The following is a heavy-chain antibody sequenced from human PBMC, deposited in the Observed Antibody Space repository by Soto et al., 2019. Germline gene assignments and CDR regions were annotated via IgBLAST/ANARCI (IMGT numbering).Heavy chain of an antibody. J-gene: IGHJ4*02. Sequence: SETLCLTCTFSGCSISSYYWSWIRHPPGKGLEWIGYIYYSGSTTYNPSLKSRVTISVDTSKNQFSLKLSSVTAADTAVYYCASARRRAFDYWGQGTLVTVSS. V-gene: IGHV4-59*08. CDR1: GCSISSYY. CDR2: IYYSGST. CDR3: ASARRRAFDY.